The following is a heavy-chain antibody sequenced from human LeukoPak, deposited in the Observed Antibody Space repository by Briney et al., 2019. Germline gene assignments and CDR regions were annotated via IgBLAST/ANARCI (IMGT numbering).Heavy chain of an antibody. D-gene: IGHD6-19*01. Sequence: GGSLRLSCAASGFTFSSYSMNWVRQAPGKGLEWVSSISSSSSYIYYADSVKGRFTISRDNAKNSLYLQMNSLRVEDTAMYYCGYGSGWIFDCRGQGALVTVSS. CDR3: GYGSGWIFDC. V-gene: IGHV3-21*01. J-gene: IGHJ4*02. CDR2: ISSSSSYI. CDR1: GFTFSSYS.